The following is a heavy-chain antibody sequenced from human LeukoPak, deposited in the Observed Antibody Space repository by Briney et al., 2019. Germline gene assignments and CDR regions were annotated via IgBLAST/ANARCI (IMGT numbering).Heavy chain of an antibody. V-gene: IGHV4-31*03. CDR2: IYYSGST. J-gene: IGHJ5*02. CDR3: ARDAPGGEQQLVRWFHP. CDR1: GGSISSGGYY. Sequence: SETLSLTCTVSGGSISSGGYYGSWIRQHPGKGLEWVGYIYYSGSTYYNPSLKSRVTISVDTSKNPFSLQLSSVTAADTAVYYCARDAPGGEQQLVRWFHPWGQGTLVTVSS. D-gene: IGHD6-13*01.